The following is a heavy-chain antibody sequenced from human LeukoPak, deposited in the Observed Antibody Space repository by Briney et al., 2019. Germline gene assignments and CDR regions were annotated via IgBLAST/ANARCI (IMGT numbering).Heavy chain of an antibody. V-gene: IGHV4-39*07. CDR1: GGSISSSSYY. D-gene: IGHD6-13*01. J-gene: IGHJ5*02. CDR2: IYYSGST. Sequence: PSETLSLTCTVSGGSISSSSYYWGWIRQPPGKGLEWVGSIYYSGSTKYNPSLKSRVTISVDTSKNQFSLKVSSVTAADTAVYYCARERTAAGSNWFDPWGQGTLVTVSS. CDR3: ARERTAAGSNWFDP.